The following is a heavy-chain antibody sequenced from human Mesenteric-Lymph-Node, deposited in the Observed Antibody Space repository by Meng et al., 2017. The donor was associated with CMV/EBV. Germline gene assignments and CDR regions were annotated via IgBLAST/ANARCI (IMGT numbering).Heavy chain of an antibody. CDR3: VRGVRLYCSSTSCFPNYYYYYGMDV. CDR2: ISSSGSTI. V-gene: IGHV3-48*03. Sequence: GGSLRLSCAASGFTFSSYEMNWVRQAPGKGLEWVSYISSSGSTIYYADSVKGRFTISRDNAKNSLYLQMNSLRAEDTAVYYCVRGVRLYCSSTSCFPNYYYYYGMDVWGQGTTVTVSS. CDR1: GFTFSSYE. J-gene: IGHJ6*02. D-gene: IGHD2-2*01.